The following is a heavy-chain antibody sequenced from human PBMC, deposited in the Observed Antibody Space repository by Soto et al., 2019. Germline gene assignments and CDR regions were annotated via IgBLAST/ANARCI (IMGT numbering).Heavy chain of an antibody. D-gene: IGHD2-15*01. V-gene: IGHV3-23*01. CDR2: ISGSGGST. Sequence: GGSLRLSCAASGFTFSSYAMSWVRQAPGKGLEWVSVISGSGGSTYYADSVKGRFTISRDNSKNTLYLQMNSLRAEDTAVYYCAKDRVVVAAWLPVASSYYYMDVWGKGTTVTVSS. CDR3: AKDRVVVAAWLPVASSYYYMDV. CDR1: GFTFSSYA. J-gene: IGHJ6*03.